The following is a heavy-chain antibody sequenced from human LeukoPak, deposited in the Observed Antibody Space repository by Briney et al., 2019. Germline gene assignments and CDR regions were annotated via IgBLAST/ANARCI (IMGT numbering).Heavy chain of an antibody. J-gene: IGHJ4*02. V-gene: IGHV3-23*01. CDR3: ARAMVRGVIDY. CDR1: GFTFSSYA. CDR2: ISGSGGST. D-gene: IGHD3-10*01. Sequence: GVLRLSCAASGFTFSSYAMSWVRQAPGKGLEWVSTISGSGGSTYYADSVKGRFTISRDNSKNTLYLQMNSLRAEDTAVYYCARAMVRGVIDYWGQGTLVTVSS.